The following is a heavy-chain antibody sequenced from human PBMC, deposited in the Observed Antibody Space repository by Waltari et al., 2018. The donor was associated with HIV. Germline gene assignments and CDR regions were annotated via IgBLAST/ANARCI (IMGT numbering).Heavy chain of an antibody. D-gene: IGHD1-20*01. CDR3: ARGTNWNVHHFFYGLDV. CDR1: GTYLSGYY. V-gene: IGHV4-34*01. Sequence: QVHLQQWGAGLLKPSETLSLTCAVYGTYLSGYYWTWVRHTPGKGLEWVGEITHTGRTRYNPSLSSLITISVDTSKNQFSLKMTSLGAADAAMYYCARGTNWNVHHFFYGLDVWGPGTAVSVSS. J-gene: IGHJ6*02. CDR2: ITHTGRT.